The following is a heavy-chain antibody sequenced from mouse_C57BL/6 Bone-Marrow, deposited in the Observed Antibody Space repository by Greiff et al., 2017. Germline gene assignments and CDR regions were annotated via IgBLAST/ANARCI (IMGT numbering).Heavy chain of an antibody. Sequence: QVQLQQPGAELVKPGASVKMSCKASGYTFTSYWITWVKQRPGQGLEWIGDIYPGSGSTNYNEKFKSKATLTVYTSSSTAYMQLSSLTSEDSAVYYCARGLIRVDYWGQGTSVTVSS. V-gene: IGHV1-55*01. D-gene: IGHD1-1*01. CDR3: ARGLIRVDY. CDR2: IYPGSGST. J-gene: IGHJ4*01. CDR1: GYTFTSYW.